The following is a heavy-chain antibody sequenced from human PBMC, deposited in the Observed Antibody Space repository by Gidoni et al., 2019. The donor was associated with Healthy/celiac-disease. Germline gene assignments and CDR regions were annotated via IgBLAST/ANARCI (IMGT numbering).Heavy chain of an antibody. D-gene: IGHD3-22*01. CDR1: AFTLGDYA. Sequence: EVQLAESGGGLVQPGRSLRHSCTASAFTLGDYAMSWVRQVPGKGLEGVGFIRSKAYGGTTEYAASVKGRFTISRDDSKSIAYLQMNSLKTEDTAVYYCTRRGAVNYFDYWGQGTLVTVSS. J-gene: IGHJ4*02. CDR3: TRRGAVNYFDY. CDR2: IRSKAYGGTT. V-gene: IGHV3-49*04.